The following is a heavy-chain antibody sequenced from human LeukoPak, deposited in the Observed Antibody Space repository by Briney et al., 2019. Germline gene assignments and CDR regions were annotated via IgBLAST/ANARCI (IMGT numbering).Heavy chain of an antibody. D-gene: IGHD2-15*01. CDR2: INHSGST. Sequence: SETLSLTCAVYGGSFSGYYWSWIRQPPGKGLEWIGEINHSGSTNYNPSLKSRATISVDTPKNQFSLKLSSVTAADTAVYYCARALYCSGGSCYPRAWVRYYFDYWGQGTLVTVSS. J-gene: IGHJ4*02. CDR3: ARALYCSGGSCYPRAWVRYYFDY. CDR1: GGSFSGYY. V-gene: IGHV4-34*01.